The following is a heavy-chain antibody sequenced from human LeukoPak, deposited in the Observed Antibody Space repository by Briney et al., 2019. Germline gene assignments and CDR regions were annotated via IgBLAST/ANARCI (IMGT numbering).Heavy chain of an antibody. Sequence: GGSLRLSCAASGFTFSSYSMNWVRQAPGKGLEWVSSISSSSSYIYYADSVKGRFTISRDNAKNLLYLQMNSLRAEDTAVYYCARDLDSYCSGGSCYSDYWGQGTLVTVSS. CDR1: GFTFSSYS. J-gene: IGHJ4*02. V-gene: IGHV3-21*01. CDR3: ARDLDSYCSGGSCYSDY. D-gene: IGHD2-15*01. CDR2: ISSSSSYI.